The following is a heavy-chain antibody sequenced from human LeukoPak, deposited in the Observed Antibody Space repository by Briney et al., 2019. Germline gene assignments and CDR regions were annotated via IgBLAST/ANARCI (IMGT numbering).Heavy chain of an antibody. CDR1: GYTFTSYG. Sequence: GASVKVSCKASGYTFTSYGISWVRQAPGQGLEWMGWISADNGNTNYAQRLQGRVTMTTDTSTSTAYMELRSLRSDDTAVYYCARDRSSGWFRGPTDYWGQGTLVTVSS. J-gene: IGHJ4*02. CDR2: ISADNGNT. CDR3: ARDRSSGWFRGPTDY. D-gene: IGHD6-19*01. V-gene: IGHV1-18*01.